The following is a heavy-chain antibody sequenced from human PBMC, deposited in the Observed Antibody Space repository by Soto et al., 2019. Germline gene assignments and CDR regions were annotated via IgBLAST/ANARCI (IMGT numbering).Heavy chain of an antibody. Sequence: ASVKVSCKASGYTYTSYGIHWVRQDHGQRLEWMGWINAANGDTKYSPKFQGRVTITRDTSASTAYMELSSLRSEDTAVYYCVRRHVSATGIDWFDPWGQGTLVTVSS. D-gene: IGHD6-13*01. V-gene: IGHV1-3*01. J-gene: IGHJ5*02. CDR3: VRRHVSATGIDWFDP. CDR2: INAANGDT. CDR1: GYTYTSYG.